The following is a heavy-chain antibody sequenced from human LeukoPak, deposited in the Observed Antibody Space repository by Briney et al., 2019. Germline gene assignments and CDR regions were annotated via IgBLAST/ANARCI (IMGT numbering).Heavy chain of an antibody. J-gene: IGHJ6*03. Sequence: SETLSLTCTVSGGSISSYYWSWIRQPPGKGLESIGYIYYSGSTNYNPSLKSRVTISVDTSKNQFSLKLSSVTAADTAVYYCARVEVGATPHQLYYYYYMDVWGKGTTVTVSS. CDR3: ARVEVGATPHQLYYYYYMDV. CDR1: GGSISSYY. CDR2: IYYSGST. D-gene: IGHD1-26*01. V-gene: IGHV4-59*01.